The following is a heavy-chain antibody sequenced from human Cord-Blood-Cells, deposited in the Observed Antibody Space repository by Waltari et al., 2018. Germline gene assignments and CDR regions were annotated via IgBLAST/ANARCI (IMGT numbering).Heavy chain of an antibody. CDR2: INHSGST. V-gene: IGHV4-34*01. CDR3: ARDYCTGGVCYWYFDL. CDR1: GGSFSGYY. J-gene: IGHJ2*01. D-gene: IGHD2-8*02. Sequence: QVQLQQWGAGLLKPSETLSLTCAVYGGSFSGYYWRWIRQPPGKGLEWIGEINHSGSTNYNPSLKSRVTISVDTSKNQFSLKLSSVTAADTAVYYCARDYCTGGVCYWYFDLWGRGTLVTVSS.